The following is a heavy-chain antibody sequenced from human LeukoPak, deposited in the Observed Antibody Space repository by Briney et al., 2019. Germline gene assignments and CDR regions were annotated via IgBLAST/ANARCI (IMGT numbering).Heavy chain of an antibody. CDR1: GGSFSGYY. Sequence: KPSETLSLTCAVYGGSFSGYYWSWIRQPPGKGLEWIGEINHSGSTNYNPSLKSRVTISVDTSKNQFSLKLSSVTAADMAVYYCARGYVAAARLWDYWGQGTLVTVSS. CDR3: ARGYVAAARLWDY. V-gene: IGHV4-34*01. CDR2: INHSGST. D-gene: IGHD6-13*01. J-gene: IGHJ4*02.